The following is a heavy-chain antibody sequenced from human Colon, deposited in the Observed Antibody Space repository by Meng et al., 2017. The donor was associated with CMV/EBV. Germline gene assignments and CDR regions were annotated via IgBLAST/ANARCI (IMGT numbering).Heavy chain of an antibody. Sequence: KVYCKASGYNFTGYYMHWVRQAPGQGLEWMGWINPNSGGTNYAQKFQGRVTMTRDTSISTAYMELSRLRSDDTAVYYCARDRFYQIDYWGQGTLVTVSS. V-gene: IGHV1-2*02. CDR3: ARDRFYQIDY. J-gene: IGHJ4*02. CDR1: GYNFTGYY. D-gene: IGHD3-16*02. CDR2: INPNSGGT.